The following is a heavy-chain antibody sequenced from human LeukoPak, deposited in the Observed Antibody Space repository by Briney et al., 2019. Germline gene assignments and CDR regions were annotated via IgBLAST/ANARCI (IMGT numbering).Heavy chain of an antibody. CDR1: GFTFSSYS. CDR3: ARDGGRMDV. V-gene: IGHV3-21*01. CDR2: ISSSSSYI. D-gene: IGHD6-25*01. J-gene: IGHJ6*02. Sequence: TGGSLRLSCAPSGFTFSSYSMNWVRQAPEKGLEWVSTISSSSSYIYYADSVKGRFTMPRDNAKNSLYLQMNSLRAEDTAVYYCARDGGRMDVWGQGTTVTVSS.